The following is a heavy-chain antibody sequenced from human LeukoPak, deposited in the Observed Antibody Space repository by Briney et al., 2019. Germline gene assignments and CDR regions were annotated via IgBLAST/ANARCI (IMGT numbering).Heavy chain of an antibody. CDR3: ARYGATKDAFDI. Sequence: HPGGSLRLSCAASGFTFSSYAMKWVRQAPGKGLEWVSSIRGSGGSTYYADSVKGRFTISRDNAKNSLYLQMNSLRAEDTAVYYCARYGATKDAFDIWGQGTMVTVSS. CDR1: GFTFSSYA. CDR2: IRGSGGST. V-gene: IGHV3-23*01. J-gene: IGHJ3*02. D-gene: IGHD1-26*01.